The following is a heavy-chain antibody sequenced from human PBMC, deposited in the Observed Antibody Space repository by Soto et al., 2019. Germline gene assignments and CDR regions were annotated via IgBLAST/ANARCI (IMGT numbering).Heavy chain of an antibody. CDR3: AKDYGDILVVPAYHPDPLAI. J-gene: IGHJ3*02. Sequence: GGSLRLSCAASGFTFSSYAMSWVRQAPGKGLEWVSAISGSGGSTYYADSVKGRFTISRDNSKNTLYLQMNSLRAEDTAVYYCAKDYGDILVVPAYHPDPLAIWGQGTMVPGSS. CDR1: GFTFSSYA. V-gene: IGHV3-23*01. CDR2: ISGSGGST. D-gene: IGHD2-2*01.